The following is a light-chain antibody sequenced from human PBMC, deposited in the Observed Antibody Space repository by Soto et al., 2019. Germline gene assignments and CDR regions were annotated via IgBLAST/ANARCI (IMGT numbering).Light chain of an antibody. CDR2: AAS. Sequence: IVLTQSPGTLSLPPGERATLSCRASQGITTELGWYQQKPGQAPQLIIHAASSRAAGVPDRISGSGSGTDFTLSISRLEPEDFAVYYCQQYGSSPITFGQGTRLEIK. V-gene: IGKV3-20*01. CDR3: QQYGSSPIT. J-gene: IGKJ5*01. CDR1: QGITTE.